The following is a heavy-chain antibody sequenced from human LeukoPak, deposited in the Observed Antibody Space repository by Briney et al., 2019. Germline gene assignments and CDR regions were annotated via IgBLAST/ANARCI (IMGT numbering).Heavy chain of an antibody. CDR2: INHSGST. V-gene: IGHV4-34*01. D-gene: IGHD5-18*01. CDR1: GGSFSGYY. J-gene: IGHJ4*02. CDR3: ARGRDSAMVTN. Sequence: PSETLSLTCAVCGGSFSGYYWSWIRQPPGKGLEWIGEINHSGSTNYNPSLKSRVTISVDTSKNQFSLKLSSVTAAYTAVYYCARGRDSAMVTNWGQGTLVTVSS.